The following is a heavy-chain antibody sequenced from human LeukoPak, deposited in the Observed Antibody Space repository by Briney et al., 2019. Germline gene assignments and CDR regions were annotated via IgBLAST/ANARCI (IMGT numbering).Heavy chain of an antibody. CDR3: ASSIQNDAFDI. Sequence: TLSLTCTVSGGSVSSGTYYWSWIRQPPGKGLEWIGYIYYSGSTYYNPSLKSRVTISVDTSKNQFSLKLSSVTAADTAVYYCASSIQNDAFDIWGQGTMVTVSS. CDR2: IYYSGST. V-gene: IGHV4-31*03. J-gene: IGHJ3*02. D-gene: IGHD2-2*01. CDR1: GGSVSSGTYY.